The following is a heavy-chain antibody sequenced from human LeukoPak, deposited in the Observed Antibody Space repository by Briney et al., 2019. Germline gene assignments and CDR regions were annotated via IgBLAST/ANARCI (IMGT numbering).Heavy chain of an antibody. J-gene: IGHJ6*03. D-gene: IGHD2-15*01. CDR2: IYTSGST. Sequence: SETLSLTCAVYGGSFSGYYWSWIRQPAGKGLEWIGRIYTSGSTNYNPSLKSRVTMSVDTSKNQFSLKLSSVTAADTAVYYCARGTPHAPAYYYYMDVWGKGTTVTVSS. V-gene: IGHV4-59*10. CDR1: GGSFSGYY. CDR3: ARGTPHAPAYYYYMDV.